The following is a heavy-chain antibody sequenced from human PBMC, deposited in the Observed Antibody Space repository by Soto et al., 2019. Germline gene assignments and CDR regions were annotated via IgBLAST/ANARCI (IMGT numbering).Heavy chain of an antibody. D-gene: IGHD6-19*01. CDR3: AKGVPGIAVAGTGYFQH. J-gene: IGHJ1*01. Sequence: EVQLLESGGGLVQPGGSLRLSCAASGFTFSGYAMSWVRQAPGKGLEWVSGISGSGDSTYYADSVKGRFTISRDNSKNTLYLQMNSLRAEDTAVYYCAKGVPGIAVAGTGYFQHWGQGTLVTVSS. CDR2: ISGSGDST. CDR1: GFTFSGYA. V-gene: IGHV3-23*01.